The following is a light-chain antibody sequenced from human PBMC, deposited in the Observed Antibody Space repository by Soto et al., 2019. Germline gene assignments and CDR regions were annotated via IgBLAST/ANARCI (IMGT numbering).Light chain of an antibody. V-gene: IGKV1-27*01. CDR2: GAS. CDR1: EDSSNY. J-gene: IGKJ1*01. Sequence: DIQMTQSPSSLSASVGDRVTITCRASEDSSNYLAWYQRKPGKVPKLLIYGASTLQSGVPSRFSGSGSGTDFTLTISSLQSEDVATYYCRNYNRAPWTFGQGTKVESK. CDR3: RNYNRAPWT.